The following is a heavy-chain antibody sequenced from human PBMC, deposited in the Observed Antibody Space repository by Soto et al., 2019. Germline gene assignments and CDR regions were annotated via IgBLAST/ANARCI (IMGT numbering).Heavy chain of an antibody. CDR1: GYSFTSYW. J-gene: IGHJ3*02. CDR3: ARGCDYYDSSGPPGLDAFDI. D-gene: IGHD3-22*01. V-gene: IGHV5-51*01. CDR2: IYPGDSDT. Sequence: RGESLKTSCKGSGYSFTSYWIGWVRQMPGKGLEWMGIIYPGDSDTRYSPSFQGQVTISADKSISTAYLQWSSLKASDTAMYYCARGCDYYDSSGPPGLDAFDIWGQGTMVTVSS.